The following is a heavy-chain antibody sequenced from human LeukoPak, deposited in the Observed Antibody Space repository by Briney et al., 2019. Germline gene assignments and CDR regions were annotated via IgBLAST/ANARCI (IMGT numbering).Heavy chain of an antibody. Sequence: SETLSLTCNVSGGSISSSGYYWSWIRQPPGKGLEWIGEINHSGSTNYNPSLKSRVTISVDTSKNQFSLKLSSVTAADTAVYYCARHFRRVLISRAFDIWGQGTMVTVSS. CDR3: ARHFRRVLISRAFDI. J-gene: IGHJ3*02. V-gene: IGHV4-39*01. CDR1: GGSISSSGYY. D-gene: IGHD2/OR15-2a*01. CDR2: INHSGST.